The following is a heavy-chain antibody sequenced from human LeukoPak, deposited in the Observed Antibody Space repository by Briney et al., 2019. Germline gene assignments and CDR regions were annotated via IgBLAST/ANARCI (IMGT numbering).Heavy chain of an antibody. CDR2: INTNGANA. Sequence: GGSLRLSCSASGFTFKSYAMHWVRQAPGKGLEYVSSINTNGANACYADSVKGRFTISRDNSRNTVYVQMNSLTPEDTAVYYCVKGLDYSSSQMDSWGQGTLVTVSS. V-gene: IGHV3-64*05. CDR3: VKGLDYSSSQMDS. CDR1: GFTFKSYA. J-gene: IGHJ4*02. D-gene: IGHD6-6*01.